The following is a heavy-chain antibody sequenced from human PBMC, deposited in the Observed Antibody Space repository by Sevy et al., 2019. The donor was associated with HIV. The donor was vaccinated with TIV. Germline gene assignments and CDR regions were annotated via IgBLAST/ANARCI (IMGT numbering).Heavy chain of an antibody. Sequence: GGSLRLSCVASGFTFSDHYMEWVRQAPGKGLEWVGRTRNKADDYTTEYAVSVKDRLTISRDESKNSLYEQMNSLKAEETSVYYCATQAGVAAAGRVFDYWAQGTLVTVSS. V-gene: IGHV3-72*01. J-gene: IGHJ4*02. CDR3: ATQAGVAAAGRVFDY. CDR2: TRNKADDYTT. D-gene: IGHD6-13*01. CDR1: GFTFSDHY.